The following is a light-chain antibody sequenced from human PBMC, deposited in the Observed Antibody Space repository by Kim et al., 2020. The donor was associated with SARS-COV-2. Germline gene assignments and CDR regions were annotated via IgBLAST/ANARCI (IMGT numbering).Light chain of an antibody. Sequence: SSELTQDPAVSVALGQTVRITCQGDSLRSYYGTWYQQKPGQAPIIVIYGKNIRLSGIPDRFSGSSSGNTASLTITGTQAGDEADYYCNSRDSSEKVVFGG. V-gene: IGLV3-19*01. CDR3: NSRDSSEKVV. J-gene: IGLJ2*01. CDR1: SLRSYY. CDR2: GKN.